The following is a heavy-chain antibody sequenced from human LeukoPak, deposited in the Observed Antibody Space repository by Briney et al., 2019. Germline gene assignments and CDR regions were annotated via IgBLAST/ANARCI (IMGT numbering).Heavy chain of an antibody. CDR2: INSGGSST. V-gene: IGHV3-74*01. Sequence: GGSLRHSCAASGFTFWIFRMHWVCHGLGKRLVWVSHINSGGSSTTYAYSVKGRFTSSRDNAKNTLYLQMNSLRAEDTAVYYCAELGITMIGGVWGKGTTVTISS. J-gene: IGHJ6*04. CDR3: AELGITMIGGV. D-gene: IGHD3-10*02. CDR1: GFTFWIFR.